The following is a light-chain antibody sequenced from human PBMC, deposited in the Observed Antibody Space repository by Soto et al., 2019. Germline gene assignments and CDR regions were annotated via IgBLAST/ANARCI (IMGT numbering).Light chain of an antibody. CDR2: EVS. Sequence: SVLTQPPSASGSPGQSVTISCPGTSSDVGDYNYVSWYQQHPGKAPKLMIYEVSKRPSGVPDRFSGSKSGNTASLTVSGLQAEDEAVYYCSSYAGSDTYVFGTGTKVTVL. CDR3: SSYAGSDTYV. J-gene: IGLJ1*01. V-gene: IGLV2-8*01. CDR1: SSDVGDYNY.